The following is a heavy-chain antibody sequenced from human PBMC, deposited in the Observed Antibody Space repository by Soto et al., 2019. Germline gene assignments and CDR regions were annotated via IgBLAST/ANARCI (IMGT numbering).Heavy chain of an antibody. Sequence: EVQLVESGGGLIQPGGSLRLSCAASGFTVSSNYMSWVRQAPGKGLEWVSVIYSGGSTYYADSVKGRFTISRDNSKNTLDLQMNSLRAEDMAVYYCARDRVESGYPEYFQHWGQGTLVTVSS. CDR1: GFTVSSNY. V-gene: IGHV3-53*01. CDR3: ARDRVESGYPEYFQH. J-gene: IGHJ1*01. CDR2: IYSGGST. D-gene: IGHD3-22*01.